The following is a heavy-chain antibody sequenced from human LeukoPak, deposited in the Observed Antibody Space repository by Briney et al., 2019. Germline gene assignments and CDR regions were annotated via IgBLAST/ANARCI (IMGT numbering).Heavy chain of an antibody. CDR1: GGSISSYY. V-gene: IGHV4-4*07. CDR2: IYTSGGT. CDR3: AREPYYDFCSGYAASYYFDY. J-gene: IGHJ4*02. Sequence: SETLSLTCTVSGGSISSYYWSWIRQPAGKGLEWIGRIYTSGGTNYNPSLKSRVTMSVDTSKNQFSLKLSSVTAADTAVYYCAREPYYDFCSGYAASYYFDYWGQGTLVTVSS. D-gene: IGHD3-3*01.